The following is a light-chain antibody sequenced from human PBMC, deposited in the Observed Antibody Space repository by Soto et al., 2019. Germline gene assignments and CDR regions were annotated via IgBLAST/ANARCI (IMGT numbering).Light chain of an antibody. J-gene: IGLJ2*01. CDR2: DVS. CDR1: SSDVGGYNY. V-gene: IGLV2-14*01. CDR3: SSYTSTSTLVV. Sequence: QSVLTQPASVSGSPGQSITISCTGTSSDVGGYNYVSWYQQHPGKAPKLMIYDVSNRPSGVSNRFSGSKSGNTASLTISGLQAEDEADYYSSSYTSTSTLVVFGPGTK.